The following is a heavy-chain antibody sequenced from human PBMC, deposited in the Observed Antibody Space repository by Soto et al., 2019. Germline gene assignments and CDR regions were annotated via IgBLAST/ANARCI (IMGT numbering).Heavy chain of an antibody. J-gene: IGHJ5*02. Sequence: ASVKVSFKASGYPFTGYYMHLVRQAPGQGLEWMGWINPNSGGTNYAQKFQGRVTMTRDTSISTAYMELSRLRSDDTAVYYCARLAVVVVPAAMATNWFDPWGQGTMVTVSS. D-gene: IGHD2-2*01. V-gene: IGHV1-2*02. CDR2: INPNSGGT. CDR3: ARLAVVVVPAAMATNWFDP. CDR1: GYPFTGYY.